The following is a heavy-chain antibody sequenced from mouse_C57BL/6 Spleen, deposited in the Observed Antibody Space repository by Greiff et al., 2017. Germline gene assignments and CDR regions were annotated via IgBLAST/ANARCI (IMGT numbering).Heavy chain of an antibody. D-gene: IGHD2-1*01. CDR1: GYAFSSSW. V-gene: IGHV1-82*01. Sequence: QVQLQQSGPELVKPGASVKISCKASGYAFSSSWMNWVKQRPGKGLEWIGRIYPGDGDTNYNGKFKGKATLTADKSSSTAYMQLSSPTSEDSAVYFCARLEIYYGNYDAMDYWGQGTSVTVSS. CDR2: IYPGDGDT. CDR3: ARLEIYYGNYDAMDY. J-gene: IGHJ4*01.